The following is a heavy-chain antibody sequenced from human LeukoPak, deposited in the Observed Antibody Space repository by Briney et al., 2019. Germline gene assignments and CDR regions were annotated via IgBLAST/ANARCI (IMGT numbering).Heavy chain of an antibody. CDR2: IKHTDSDT. CDR3: ARQSRDGSKTRGYYFDY. D-gene: IGHD3-10*01. CDR1: RYSFTSYW. V-gene: IGHV5-51*01. Sequence: GESLNIPCKGSRYSFTSYWIGWVRQTPGKGLESMGIIKHTDSDTAYSQSFQGQVTISADKSISTVYLQWSSLKASDTAMYYCARQSRDGSKTRGYYFDYWGQGTLVIVS. J-gene: IGHJ4*02.